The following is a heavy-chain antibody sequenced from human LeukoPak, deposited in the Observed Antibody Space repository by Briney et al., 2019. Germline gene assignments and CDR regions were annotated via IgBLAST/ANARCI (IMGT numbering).Heavy chain of an antibody. Sequence: SETLSLTCTVSGVSISSYYWNWIRQPPGKGLEWIGYIYYSGSTNYNPSLKSRVTISVDTSKNQFSLTLSSVTAADAAVYYCARAGDYYVSGSYLRYWGQGTLVSVSS. CDR3: ARAGDYYVSGSYLRY. D-gene: IGHD3-10*01. V-gene: IGHV4-59*01. J-gene: IGHJ4*02. CDR2: IYYSGST. CDR1: GVSISSYY.